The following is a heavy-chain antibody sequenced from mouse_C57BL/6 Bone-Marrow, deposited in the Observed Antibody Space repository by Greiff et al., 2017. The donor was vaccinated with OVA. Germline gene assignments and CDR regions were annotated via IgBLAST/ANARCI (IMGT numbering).Heavy chain of an antibody. V-gene: IGHV5-4*01. CDR2: IIDGGSYT. CDR3: ARGEDWYFDV. Sequence: EVQVVESGGGLVKPGGSLKLSCAASGFTFSSYAMSWVRQTPEKRLEWVATIIDGGSYTYYPDNVKGRFTISRDNAKNNLYLQMSHLKSEDTAMYYCARGEDWYFDVWGTGTTVTVSS. J-gene: IGHJ1*03. CDR1: GFTFSSYA.